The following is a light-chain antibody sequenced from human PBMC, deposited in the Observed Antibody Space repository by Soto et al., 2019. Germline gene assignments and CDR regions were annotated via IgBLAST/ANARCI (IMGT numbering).Light chain of an antibody. Sequence: QSALTQPASVSGSPGQSITISCTGTSSDVGGYSYVSWYQQQPGKAPRLMIYDVTSRTSGVSNRFSGSKSGNTASLTISGLQAEDEADYYCSSYTSSNTQVFGAGTKRTVL. CDR2: DVT. V-gene: IGLV2-14*01. J-gene: IGLJ1*01. CDR3: SSYTSSNTQV. CDR1: SSDVGGYSY.